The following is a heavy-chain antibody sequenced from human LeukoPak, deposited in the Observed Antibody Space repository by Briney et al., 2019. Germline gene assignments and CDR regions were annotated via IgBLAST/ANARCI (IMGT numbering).Heavy chain of an antibody. CDR1: GFSFTNYG. D-gene: IGHD2-15*01. J-gene: IGHJ4*02. CDR3: AKEGGRHCSDHGCRNLDY. V-gene: IGHV3-30*18. Sequence: GGSLRLSCATSGFSFTNYGMDWVRQAPGKGLEWVVIISYDGSNKYYADSVRGRFTISRDTSKNTLYLQMNSLRAEDTAVYCCAKEGGRHCSDHGCRNLDYWGQGTLVSVSS. CDR2: ISYDGSNK.